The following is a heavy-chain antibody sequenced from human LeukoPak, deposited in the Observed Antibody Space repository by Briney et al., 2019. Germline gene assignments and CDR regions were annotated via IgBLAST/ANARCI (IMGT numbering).Heavy chain of an antibody. V-gene: IGHV4-34*01. CDR3: ASGYYDYVWGSYRPPGMDV. J-gene: IGHJ6*02. CDR2: INHSGST. CDR1: GGSFSGYY. D-gene: IGHD3-16*02. Sequence: WETLSLTCAVYGGSFSGYYWSWIRQPPGKGLEWIGEINHSGSTNYNPSLKSRVTISVDTSKNQFSLKLSSVTAADTAVYYCASGYYDYVWGSYRPPGMDVWGQRTTVTVSS.